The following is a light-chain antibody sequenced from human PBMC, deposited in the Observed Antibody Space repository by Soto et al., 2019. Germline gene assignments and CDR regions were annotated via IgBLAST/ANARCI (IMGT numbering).Light chain of an antibody. Sequence: EIVMTQSPDSLAVSLGERATINCKSSQSVLYSSNNENYLAWYQQKPGQSPKLLIHWASTRKSGVPDRFSGSVSGTDFTLTISSLQAEDVAVYFCQQYYSTPYNFGQGTKLEIK. J-gene: IGKJ2*01. CDR1: QSVLYSSNNENY. V-gene: IGKV4-1*01. CDR3: QQYYSTPYN. CDR2: WAS.